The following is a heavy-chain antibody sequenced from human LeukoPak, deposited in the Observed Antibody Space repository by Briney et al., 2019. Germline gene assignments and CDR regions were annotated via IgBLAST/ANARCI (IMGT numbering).Heavy chain of an antibody. D-gene: IGHD3-16*02. CDR3: AKGGSYRSQPYFDY. Sequence: PWGSLRLSCAASGLTFRTYAMSWVRQAPGKGLEWVSSISDSGGDTISPDSVKGRFTISRDNSKNTVYLQMNSLRAEDTAVYYCAKGGSYRSQPYFDYWGQGTPVTVSS. J-gene: IGHJ4*02. V-gene: IGHV3-23*01. CDR2: ISDSGGDT. CDR1: GLTFRTYA.